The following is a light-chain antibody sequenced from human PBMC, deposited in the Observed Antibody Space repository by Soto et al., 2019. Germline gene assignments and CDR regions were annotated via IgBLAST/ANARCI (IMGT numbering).Light chain of an antibody. V-gene: IGLV1-44*01. Sequence: QSVLTQPPSASGTPGQRVTISCSGSSSNIGSNTVNWDQQLPGTAPKLLIYSNNQRPSGVPDRFSGSKSGTSASLAISGLQSEDEAEYYCAAWDDSLNGWVFGGGTKLTFL. CDR2: SNN. CDR1: SSNIGSNT. J-gene: IGLJ3*02. CDR3: AAWDDSLNGWV.